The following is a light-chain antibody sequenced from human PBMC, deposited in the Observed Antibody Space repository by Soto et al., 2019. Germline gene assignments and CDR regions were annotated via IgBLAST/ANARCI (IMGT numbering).Light chain of an antibody. CDR3: SSYTISSTLVL. CDR2: DVS. V-gene: IGLV2-18*02. Sequence: QSALTQPPSVSGSPGQSVTISCTGTSSDVGTYNRVSWYQQPPGTAPKLMIYDVSNRPSGVPDRFSGSKSGNTASLTISGLQAEDEADYYCSSYTISSTLVLFGGGTKVTVL. CDR1: SSDVGTYNR. J-gene: IGLJ2*01.